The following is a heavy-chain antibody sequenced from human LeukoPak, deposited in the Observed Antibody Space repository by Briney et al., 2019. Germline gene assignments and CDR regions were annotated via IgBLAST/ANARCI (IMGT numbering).Heavy chain of an antibody. CDR1: GFTVSSNY. Sequence: PGGSLRLSCAAPGFTVSSNYMSWVRQAPGKGLEWVSVIYSGGSTYYADSVKGRFTISRDNSKNTLYLQMNSLRAEDTAVYYCAKLVVAAQRDFDYWGQGALVTVSS. J-gene: IGHJ4*02. CDR2: IYSGGST. V-gene: IGHV3-53*05. CDR3: AKLVVAAQRDFDY. D-gene: IGHD2-15*01.